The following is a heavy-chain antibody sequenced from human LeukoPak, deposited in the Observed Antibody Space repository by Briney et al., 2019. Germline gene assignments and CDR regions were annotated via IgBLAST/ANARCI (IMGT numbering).Heavy chain of an antibody. D-gene: IGHD6-13*01. CDR3: AKVITIAAAGIDAFDI. CDR2: ISGSGGST. V-gene: IGHV3-23*01. CDR1: GFTFSSYA. Sequence: GGSLRLSCAASGFTFSSYAMSWVRQAPGKGLEWVSAISGSGGSTYYADSVKGRFTISRDNSKNTLYLQMNSLRAEDTAVYYCAKVITIAAAGIDAFDIWGQGTVVTVSS. J-gene: IGHJ3*02.